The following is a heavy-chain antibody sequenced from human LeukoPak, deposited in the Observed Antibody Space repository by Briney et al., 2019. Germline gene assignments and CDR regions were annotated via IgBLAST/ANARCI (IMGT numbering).Heavy chain of an antibody. V-gene: IGHV3-30-3*01. Sequence: ERSLRLSCAASGFXFSTYAMHWVRQAPGQGLEWMAAISSDGNHKHFADSVKGRFTISRDNSKNTLFLQMNSLRPEDTAVYYCARDRLPPPGVYCFDPWGQGTLVTVSS. J-gene: IGHJ5*02. CDR2: ISSDGNHK. CDR1: GFXFSTYA. D-gene: IGHD5-12*01. CDR3: ARDRLPPPGVYCFDP.